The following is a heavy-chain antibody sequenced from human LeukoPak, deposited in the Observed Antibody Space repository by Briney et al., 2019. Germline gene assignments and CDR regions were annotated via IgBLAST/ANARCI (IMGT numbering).Heavy chain of an antibody. CDR2: LHSSGST. CDR3: ARGRLAEYGDYEVFEY. Sequence: SETLSLTCTLFGGSISSYYWSWIRQPPGKGLEWVGRLHSSGSTNYNPSLKSRATMSVDTSKNQLSLKLRSVTAADTALYFCARGRLAEYGDYEVFEYWGERTLVTLSS. D-gene: IGHD4-17*01. V-gene: IGHV4-4*07. CDR1: GGSISSYY. J-gene: IGHJ4*02.